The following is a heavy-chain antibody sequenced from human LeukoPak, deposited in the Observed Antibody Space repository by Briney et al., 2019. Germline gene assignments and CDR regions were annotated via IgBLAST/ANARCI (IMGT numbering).Heavy chain of an antibody. CDR2: INYSGNI. V-gene: IGHV4-31*03. CDR1: GGSISSGGYY. CDR3: VRDGDYYDSSGSVRAFDI. Sequence: SETLSLTCTVSGGSISSGGYYWSWIRQHPGKGLEWIGYINYSGNIYYNPSLKSRVIISVDTSKNQFSLKLSSVTAADTAVYYCVRDGDYYDSSGSVRAFDIWGQGTMVTVSS. J-gene: IGHJ3*02. D-gene: IGHD3-22*01.